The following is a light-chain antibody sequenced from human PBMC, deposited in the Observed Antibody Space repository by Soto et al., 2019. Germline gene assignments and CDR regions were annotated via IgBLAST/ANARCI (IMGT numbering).Light chain of an antibody. J-gene: IGKJ4*01. Sequence: DIQMTQSQSSLSASVGDRVTITCRASQSISSYLNWYQQKPGKAPKLLIYAASSLQSGVPSRFSGSGSGTDFTLTISSLQPEDFATYYCQQSYSTLLAFGGGTKVDI. CDR2: AAS. CDR3: QQSYSTLLA. V-gene: IGKV1-39*01. CDR1: QSISSY.